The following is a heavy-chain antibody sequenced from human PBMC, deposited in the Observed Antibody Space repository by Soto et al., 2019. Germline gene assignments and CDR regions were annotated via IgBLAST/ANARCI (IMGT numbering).Heavy chain of an antibody. V-gene: IGHV3-66*04. Sequence: EVQLVESGGGLVQPGGSLRLSCAASGFTVSSNYMSWVRQAPGKGLEWVSVIYSGSTTYYADSVKGRFTISRDNSKNTLYLQMNSRRAEDTAVYDCARHYDSSDYWGQGTLVTVSA. CDR3: ARHYDSSDY. CDR2: IYSGSTT. D-gene: IGHD3-22*01. CDR1: GFTVSSNY. J-gene: IGHJ4*02.